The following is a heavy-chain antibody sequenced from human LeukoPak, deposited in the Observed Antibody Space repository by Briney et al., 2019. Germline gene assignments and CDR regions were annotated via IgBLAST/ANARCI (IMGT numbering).Heavy chain of an antibody. J-gene: IGHJ4*02. Sequence: SVKVSCKASGYTFTGYYMHWVRQAPGQGLEWMGGIIPIFGTANYAQKFQGRVTITTDESTSTAYMELSSLRSEDTAVYYCAAAKYDSSGYRTPPFDYWGQGTLVTVSS. CDR3: AAAKYDSSGYRTPPFDY. D-gene: IGHD3-22*01. V-gene: IGHV1-69*05. CDR1: GYTFTGYY. CDR2: IIPIFGTA.